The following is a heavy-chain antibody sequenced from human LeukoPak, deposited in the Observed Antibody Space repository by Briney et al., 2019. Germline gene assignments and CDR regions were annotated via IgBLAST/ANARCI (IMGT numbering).Heavy chain of an antibody. V-gene: IGHV4-59*01. CDR2: IYYSGST. CDR1: GGSISSYY. J-gene: IGHJ4*02. D-gene: IGHD1-26*01. Sequence: SETLSLTCTVSGGSISSYYWSWIRQPPGKGLGWIGHIYYSGSTNYNPSLKSRVTISVDTSKNQFSLKPSSVTAADTAVYYCAGGPYSGSYYVDYWGQGTLVTVSS. CDR3: AGGPYSGSYYVDY.